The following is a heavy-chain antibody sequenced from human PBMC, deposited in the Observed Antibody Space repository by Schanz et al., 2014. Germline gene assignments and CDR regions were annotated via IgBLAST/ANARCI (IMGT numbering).Heavy chain of an antibody. V-gene: IGHV3-53*01. J-gene: IGHJ3*01. CDR1: GFTVNTNY. CDR3: ARDEGKDGYNLAFDV. D-gene: IGHD5-12*01. Sequence: EVQLVESGGGLIHPGGSLRLSCAVSGFTVNTNYMTWVRQAPGKGLKCVSILYIRSTYYADSVKGRFTISRDNSKNMVFLQMNSLRVEDTAIYYCARDEGKDGYNLAFDVWGQGTLVTVSS. CDR2: LYIRST.